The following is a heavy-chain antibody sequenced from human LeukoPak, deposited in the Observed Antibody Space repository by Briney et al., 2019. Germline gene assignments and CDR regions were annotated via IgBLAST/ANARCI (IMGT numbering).Heavy chain of an antibody. J-gene: IGHJ3*02. Sequence: ASVKVSCKASGGTFSSYAISWVRQAPGQGLEWMGWISAYNGNTNYAQKLQGRVTMTTDTSTSTAYMELRSLRSDDTAVYYCARGPRSGTVVPAAPDAFDIWGQGTMVTVSS. V-gene: IGHV1-18*01. CDR1: GGTFSSYA. D-gene: IGHD2-2*01. CDR2: ISAYNGNT. CDR3: ARGPRSGTVVPAAPDAFDI.